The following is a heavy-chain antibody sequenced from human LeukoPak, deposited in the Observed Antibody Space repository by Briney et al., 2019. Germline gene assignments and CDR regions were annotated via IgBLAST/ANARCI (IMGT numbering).Heavy chain of an antibody. V-gene: IGHV3-53*01. J-gene: IGHJ6*02. CDR1: GFTVSNNY. Sequence: GGSLRLSCAASGFTVSNNYMSWVRQAAGKGLDWVSVIYSDGSTYYADSVKGRFTTSKDNSKNTLYLQMNSLRAEDTAIYYCAKAPTYGLDVWGQGTTVTVSS. CDR3: AKAPTYGLDV. CDR2: IYSDGST.